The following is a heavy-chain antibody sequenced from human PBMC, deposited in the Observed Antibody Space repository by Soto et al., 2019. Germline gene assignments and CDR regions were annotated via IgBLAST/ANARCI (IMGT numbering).Heavy chain of an antibody. CDR3: ARERAVGIAVALNWFDP. V-gene: IGHV3-48*02. Sequence: PGGSLRLSCAASGFTFSSYSMNWVRQAPGKGLGWVSYISSSSSTIYYADSVKGRFTISRDNAKNSLYLQMNSLRDEDTAVYYCARERAVGIAVALNWFDPWGQGTLVTVSS. CDR1: GFTFSSYS. D-gene: IGHD6-19*01. CDR2: ISSSSSTI. J-gene: IGHJ5*02.